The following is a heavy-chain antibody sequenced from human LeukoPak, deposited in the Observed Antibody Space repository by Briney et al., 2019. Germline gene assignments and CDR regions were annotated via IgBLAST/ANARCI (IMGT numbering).Heavy chain of an antibody. CDR3: ARDLSYYGSGSYPDY. J-gene: IGHJ4*02. D-gene: IGHD3-10*01. CDR1: GFTFSDYY. CDR2: ISSSGSTI. V-gene: IGHV3-11*01. Sequence: GGSLRLSYAASGFTFSDYYMSWIRQAPGKGLEWVSYISSSGSTIYYADSVKGRFTISRDNVRNSVYLQMTSLRAEDTAVYYCARDLSYYGSGSYPDYWGQGTLVTVSS.